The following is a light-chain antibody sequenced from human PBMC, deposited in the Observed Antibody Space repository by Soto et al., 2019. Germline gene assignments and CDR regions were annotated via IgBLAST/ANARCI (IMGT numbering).Light chain of an antibody. CDR1: SSDVGGYNY. J-gene: IGLJ1*01. V-gene: IGLV2-11*01. CDR3: CSYAGSNTYV. Sequence: QSVLTQPRSVSGSPGQSVTISCTGTSSDVGGYNYVSWYQQHPGKAPKLMIYDVSERPSGVPDRFSGSKSGNTASLTISGLQAEDEADYYCCSYAGSNTYVFGTGTKVTVL. CDR2: DVS.